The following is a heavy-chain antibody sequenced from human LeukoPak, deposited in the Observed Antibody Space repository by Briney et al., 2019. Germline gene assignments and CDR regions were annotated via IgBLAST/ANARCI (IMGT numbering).Heavy chain of an antibody. CDR2: INSDGSNT. CDR3: ARDGAYSTIFY. V-gene: IGHV3-74*01. D-gene: IGHD3-3*01. CDR1: GFTSSSYW. Sequence: GGSLRLSCAASGFTSSSYWMHWVRQAPGKGLVWVSRINSDGSNTNYADSVKGRSTIPRDNAKNTVYLQMNSLRAEDAAVYYCARDGAYSTIFYWGQGTLVTVSS. J-gene: IGHJ4*01.